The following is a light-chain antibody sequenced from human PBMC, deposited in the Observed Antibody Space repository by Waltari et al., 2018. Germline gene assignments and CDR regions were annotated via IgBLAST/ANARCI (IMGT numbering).Light chain of an antibody. CDR1: SSGVGTYNL. J-gene: IGLJ3*02. Sequence: QSALTQPASVSGSPGQSIIISCTETSSGVGTYNLVSCYQQHPGKAPKVIIYEGNKGPSEVSNRFAGSKSGNTASLTISGLQAEDEADYYCSSYTGTTTPRVFGGGTKLTVL. CDR2: EGN. V-gene: IGLV2-23*01. CDR3: SSYTGTTTPRV.